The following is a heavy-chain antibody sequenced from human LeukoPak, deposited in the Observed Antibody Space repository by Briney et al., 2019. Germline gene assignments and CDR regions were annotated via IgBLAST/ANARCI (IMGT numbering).Heavy chain of an antibody. CDR3: ARSYYDFWSGYYTRGFGY. J-gene: IGHJ4*02. CDR2: IYYSGST. CDR1: GGSISVYY. V-gene: IGHV4-59*08. D-gene: IGHD3-3*01. Sequence: SETLSLTCTVSGGSISVYYWSWIRQSPGKGLLWIGYIYYSGSTNYNPSLKSRVTISIDMSRNQFSLKLSSVTAADTALYYCARSYYDFWSGYYTRGFGYWGQGTLVTVSS.